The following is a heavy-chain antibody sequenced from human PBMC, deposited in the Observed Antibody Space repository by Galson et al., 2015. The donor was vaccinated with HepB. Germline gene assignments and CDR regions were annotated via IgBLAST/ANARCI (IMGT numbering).Heavy chain of an antibody. CDR2: IGGSGGTT. CDR3: AKKGSSYYYGMDV. V-gene: IGHV3-23*01. J-gene: IGHJ6*02. CDR1: GFTFSSYA. Sequence: SLRLSCAASGFTFSSYAMSWVRQAPGKGLEWISAIGGSGGTTYYADSVKGRFTISRDNSKNTLYLHMNSLRAEETAVYYCAKKGSSYYYGMDVWGQGTTVTVSS.